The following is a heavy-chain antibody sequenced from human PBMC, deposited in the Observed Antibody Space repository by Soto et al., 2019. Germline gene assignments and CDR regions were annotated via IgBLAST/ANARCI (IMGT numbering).Heavy chain of an antibody. J-gene: IGHJ5*02. CDR3: ARAELRLNWFDP. CDR1: GGSISSGGYY. Sequence: PSETLSLTCTVSGGSISSGGYYWSWIRQHPGKGLEWIGYIYYSGSTYYNPSLKSRVTISVDTSKNQFSLKLSSVTAADTAVYYCARAELRLNWFDPWGQGTLVTVSS. V-gene: IGHV4-31*03. D-gene: IGHD1-26*01. CDR2: IYYSGST.